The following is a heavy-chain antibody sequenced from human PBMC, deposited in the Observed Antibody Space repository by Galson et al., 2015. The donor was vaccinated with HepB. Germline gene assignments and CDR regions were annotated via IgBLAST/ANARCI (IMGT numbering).Heavy chain of an antibody. CDR3: VKGEYYDILTGYYTLFPFDY. CDR2: ISSNGGST. J-gene: IGHJ4*02. D-gene: IGHD3-9*01. CDR1: GFTFSSYA. Sequence: SLRLSCAASGFTFSSYAMHWVRQAPGKGLEYVSAISSNGGSTYYADSVKGRFTISRDNSKNTLYLQMSSLRAEDTAVYYCVKGEYYDILTGYYTLFPFDYWGQGTLVTVSS. V-gene: IGHV3-64D*06.